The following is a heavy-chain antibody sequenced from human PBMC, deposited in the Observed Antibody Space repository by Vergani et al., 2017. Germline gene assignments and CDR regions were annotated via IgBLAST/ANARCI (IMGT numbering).Heavy chain of an antibody. D-gene: IGHD2/OR15-2a*01. Sequence: VQLVESGGDLVQPGGSLRLSCAASGFTFSTYAMTWVRQAPGKGLEWVSTISSDGGSTYYADSVKGRFTISRDNSKNTLSLQMNSLTAEDTAIYYCVKEKIDLGSYFFDSWGHGILVTVSS. CDR1: GFTFSTYA. CDR2: ISSDGGST. V-gene: IGHV3-23*04. CDR3: VKEKIDLGSYFFDS. J-gene: IGHJ4*01.